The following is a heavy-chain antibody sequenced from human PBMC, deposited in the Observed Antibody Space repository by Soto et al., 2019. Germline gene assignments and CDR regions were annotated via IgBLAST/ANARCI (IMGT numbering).Heavy chain of an antibody. CDR2: ISSSSSAI. J-gene: IGHJ6*02. CDR1: GFTFSSYS. CDR3: ARADIGYAHGYYNYGMDV. Sequence: EVQLVESGGGLVQPGGSLRLSCAASGFTFSSYSMNWVRQAPGKGLEWVSYISSSSSAIYYADSVKGRFTISRDNAKISRYMEMNSLQAEDTAVDYCARADIGYAHGYYNYGMDVWGQGTTVTVSS. V-gene: IGHV3-48*01. D-gene: IGHD5-12*01.